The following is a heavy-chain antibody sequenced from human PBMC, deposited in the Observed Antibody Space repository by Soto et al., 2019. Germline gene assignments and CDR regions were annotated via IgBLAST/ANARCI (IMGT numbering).Heavy chain of an antibody. CDR1: GFTFSTFG. Sequence: QVQLVESGGGVVQPGRSLRLSCAASGFTFSTFGMHWVRQAPGKGLQWVAIISYDGDYKYYADYVKGRFTISRDNSKNTLYLQMNSLRAEDTAVYYCAKDDSTWYYGMDVWGQGTTVTVSS. V-gene: IGHV3-30*18. CDR3: AKDDSTWYYGMDV. J-gene: IGHJ6*02. CDR2: ISYDGDYK. D-gene: IGHD1-26*01.